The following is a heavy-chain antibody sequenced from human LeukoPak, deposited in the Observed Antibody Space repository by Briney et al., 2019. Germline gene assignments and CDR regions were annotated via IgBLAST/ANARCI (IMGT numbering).Heavy chain of an antibody. CDR1: GYTFTGYY. J-gene: IGHJ4*02. CDR3: AADPGIGFSGYDPAPPGLDY. D-gene: IGHD5-12*01. V-gene: IGHV1-2*06. CDR2: INPNSGGT. Sequence: PGASVKVSCKASGYTFTGYYMHWVRQAPGQGLEWMGRINPNSGGTNYAQKLQGRVTMTTDTSTSTAYMELRSLRSDDTAVYYCAADPGIGFSGYDPAPPGLDYWGQGTLVTVSS.